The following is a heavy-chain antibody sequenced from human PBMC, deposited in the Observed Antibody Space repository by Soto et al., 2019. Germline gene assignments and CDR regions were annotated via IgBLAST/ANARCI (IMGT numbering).Heavy chain of an antibody. CDR3: VKYPVSVGSGGACFVY. Sequence: GGSLRLSCAVSGFTFSNYAMTWVRQAPGKGLEWVSLMSGNGGRIVYADSVKGRFTISRDNSKNTLYLQVNSLRLEDTAVYYCVKYPVSVGSGGACFVYWYPGTLLTVSS. J-gene: IGHJ4*02. CDR1: GFTFSNYA. CDR2: MSGNGGRI. V-gene: IGHV3-23*01. D-gene: IGHD2-21*02.